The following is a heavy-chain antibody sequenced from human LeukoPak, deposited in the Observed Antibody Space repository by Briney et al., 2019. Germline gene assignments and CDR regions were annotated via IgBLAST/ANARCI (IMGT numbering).Heavy chain of an antibody. CDR3: SRDGGI. J-gene: IGHJ4*02. CDR1: GFTFSGYW. D-gene: IGHD3-16*01. V-gene: IGHV3-7*01. Sequence: GGSLRLSCAASGFTFSGYWMTWVRQAPGKGLEWVANIKEDGTEEYYVDSEKGRFTISRDNAKNSLYLQMNNLRAEDTAVYYCSRDGGIWGQGTLVTVSS. CDR2: IKEDGTEE.